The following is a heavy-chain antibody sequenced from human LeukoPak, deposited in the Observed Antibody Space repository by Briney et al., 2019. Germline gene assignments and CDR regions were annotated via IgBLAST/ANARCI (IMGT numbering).Heavy chain of an antibody. Sequence: GGSLRLSCAASGFTFSSYSMNWVRQAPGKGLEWVSSISSSSSYIYYADSVKGRFTISRDNAKNSLYLQMNSLRAEDTAVYYCARVQYSSSWYVAFDIWGQGTMVTVSS. CDR1: GFTFSSYS. CDR3: ARVQYSSSWYVAFDI. CDR2: ISSSSSYI. V-gene: IGHV3-21*01. J-gene: IGHJ3*02. D-gene: IGHD6-13*01.